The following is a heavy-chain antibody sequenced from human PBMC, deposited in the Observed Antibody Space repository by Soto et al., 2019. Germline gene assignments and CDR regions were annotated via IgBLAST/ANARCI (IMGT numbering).Heavy chain of an antibody. CDR3: ARNSWYDSSGYYVYNWFDP. CDR2: ISAYNGNT. Sequence: QVQLVQSGAEVKKPGGSVKVSCKASGYTFTSYGISWVRQAPGQGLEWMGWISAYNGNTNYAQKLQGRVTMTTDTSTSTAYMELRSLRSDHTAVFYCARNSWYDSSGYYVYNWFDPWGQVTLVTVSS. V-gene: IGHV1-18*01. J-gene: IGHJ5*02. D-gene: IGHD3-22*01. CDR1: GYTFTSYG.